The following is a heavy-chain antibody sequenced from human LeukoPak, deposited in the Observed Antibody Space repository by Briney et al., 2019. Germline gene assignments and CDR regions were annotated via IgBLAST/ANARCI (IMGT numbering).Heavy chain of an antibody. CDR2: IKSKTAGGTI. D-gene: IGHD1-26*01. CDR1: GFTFSNAW. CDR3: TTGESMVGSTIHIRWAD. V-gene: IGHV3-15*01. Sequence: PGGSLRLSCAASGFTFSNAWMTWVRQAPGKGLEWVGRIKSKTAGGTIDYAAPVKGRFTISRDDSKNTLYLQMNSLKTEDTAVYYCTTGESMVGSTIHIRWADWGQGTLVTVSS. J-gene: IGHJ4*02.